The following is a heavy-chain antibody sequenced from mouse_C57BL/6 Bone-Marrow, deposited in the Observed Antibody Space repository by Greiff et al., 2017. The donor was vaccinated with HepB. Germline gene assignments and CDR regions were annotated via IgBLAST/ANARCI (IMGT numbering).Heavy chain of an antibody. V-gene: IGHV2-5*01. CDR1: GFSLTSYG. D-gene: IGHD3-3*01. Sequence: QVHVKQSGPGLVQPSQRLSITCTVSGFSLTSYGVHWVRQSPGKGLEWLGVIWRGGSTDYNAAFMSRLSITKDNSKSQVFFKMNSLQADDTAIYYCAKKGGHWYFDVWGTGTTVTVSS. J-gene: IGHJ1*03. CDR2: IWRGGST. CDR3: AKKGGHWYFDV.